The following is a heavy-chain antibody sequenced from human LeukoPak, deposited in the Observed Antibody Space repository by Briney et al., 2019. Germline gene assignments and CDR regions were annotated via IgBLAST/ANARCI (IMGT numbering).Heavy chain of an antibody. CDR1: GGTFSSYA. J-gene: IGHJ5*02. CDR2: IILIFGTA. Sequence: ASVKVSCKASGGTFSSYAISWVRQAPGQGLEWMGGIILIFGTANYAQKFQGRGTITTDESTTKASLELSSQRLEAKDVAFYERDCSELLGVVPEGFDPWGEGTLVTVSS. CDR3: ERDCSELLGVVPEGFDP. V-gene: IGHV1-69*05. D-gene: IGHD2-2*01.